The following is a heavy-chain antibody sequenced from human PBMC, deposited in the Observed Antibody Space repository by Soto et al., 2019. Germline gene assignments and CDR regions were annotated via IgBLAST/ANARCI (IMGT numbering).Heavy chain of an antibody. D-gene: IGHD4-17*01. V-gene: IGHV4-34*01. CDR1: GGSFSGYH. CDR2: INHSGST. Sequence: SETLSLTCAVYGGSFSGYHWSWIRQPPGKGLEWIGEINHSGSTNYNPSLKSRVTISVDTSKNQFSLKLSSVTAADTAVYYCATTVTPHNRVFDYWGQGTLVTVSS. J-gene: IGHJ4*02. CDR3: ATTVTPHNRVFDY.